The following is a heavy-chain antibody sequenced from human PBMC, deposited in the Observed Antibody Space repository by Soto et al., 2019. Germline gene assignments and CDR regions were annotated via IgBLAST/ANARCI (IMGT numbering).Heavy chain of an antibody. D-gene: IGHD3-16*01. CDR2: IGTAGDP. V-gene: IGHV3-13*05. Sequence: GGSLRLSCAASGFTFSIYDLQSVRQAKGKGLEWVSAIGTAGDPYYPGSVKGRFTISRENAKNSLYLQMNSLRAADTAVYYCARGLRRPHFVCNAESTGGIYALCPGTTVTVSS. CDR1: GFTFSIYD. J-gene: IGHJ6*02. CDR3: ARGLRRPHFVCNAESTGGIYA.